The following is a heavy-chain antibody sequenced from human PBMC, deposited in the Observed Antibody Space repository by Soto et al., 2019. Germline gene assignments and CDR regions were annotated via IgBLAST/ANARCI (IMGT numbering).Heavy chain of an antibody. V-gene: IGHV4-30-4*01. CDR1: CGPIKICYYY. D-gene: IGHD2-21*01. CDR3: ARAGLYYGQLLF. Sequence: LSLTFNFSCGPIKICYYYFNCLLQPPGKALECIGYIFYSVTTNYSPSLKIRVAISIDTSKNQFSLSLTSVTAADTAVYYCARAGLYYGQLLFWGQGSRVTVSS. J-gene: IGHJ4*02. CDR2: IFYSVTT.